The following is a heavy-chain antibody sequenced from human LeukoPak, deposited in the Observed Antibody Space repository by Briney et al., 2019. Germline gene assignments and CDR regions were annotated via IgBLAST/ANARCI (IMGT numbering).Heavy chain of an antibody. J-gene: IGHJ4*02. V-gene: IGHV1-69*06. CDR2: IIPIFGTA. CDR1: GGTFSSYA. D-gene: IGHD6-13*01. Sequence: SVKVSCKASGGTFSSYAISWVRQAPGQGLEWMGGIIPIFGTANYAQKFQGRVTITADKSTSTAYMELSSLRSEDTAVYYCARDRYSSSWTSFDYWGQGTLVTVSS. CDR3: ARDRYSSSWTSFDY.